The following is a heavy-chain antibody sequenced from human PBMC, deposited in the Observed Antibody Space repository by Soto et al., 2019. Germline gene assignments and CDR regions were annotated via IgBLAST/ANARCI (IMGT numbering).Heavy chain of an antibody. CDR3: TRKTMGVEYYYGMDV. Sequence: QVQLVQSGAEVKKPGSSVKVSCKASGGTFSSFALNWVRQAPGQGLEWMGGIIPIFGTADYAQKFQGRVTITADESTSTAYMELSSLRSEDTAVYYCTRKTMGVEYYYGMDVWGQGTTVTVSS. CDR2: IIPIFGTA. J-gene: IGHJ6*02. V-gene: IGHV1-69*12. D-gene: IGHD3-3*01. CDR1: GGTFSSFA.